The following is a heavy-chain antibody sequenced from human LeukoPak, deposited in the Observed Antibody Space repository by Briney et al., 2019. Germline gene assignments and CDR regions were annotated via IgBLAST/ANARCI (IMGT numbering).Heavy chain of an antibody. CDR1: GFTFSNAW. D-gene: IGHD2-2*01. Sequence: GGSLRLSCAASGFTFSNAWMSWVRQAPGKGLEWVGRIKSKTDGGTTDYAAPVKGRFTISRDDSKNTLYLQMNSLKTEDTAVYYCTTDSAVPAASRVRKAASENYGMDVWGQGTTVTVSS. J-gene: IGHJ6*02. CDR2: IKSKTDGGTT. CDR3: TTDSAVPAASRVRKAASENYGMDV. V-gene: IGHV3-15*01.